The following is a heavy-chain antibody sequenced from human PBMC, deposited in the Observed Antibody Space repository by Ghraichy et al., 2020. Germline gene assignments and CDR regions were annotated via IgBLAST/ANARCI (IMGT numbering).Heavy chain of an antibody. J-gene: IGHJ6*02. CDR2: ISSSSSYI. CDR1: GFTFSSYS. Sequence: GGSLRLSCAASGFTFSSYSMNWVRQAPGKGLEWVSSISSSSSYIYYADSVKGRFTISRDNAKNSLYLQMNSLRAEDTAVYYCARDLGDVGGGYQLLYSDYYYGMDVCGQGTTVTVSS. CDR3: ARDLGDVGGGYQLLYSDYYYGMDV. V-gene: IGHV3-21*04. D-gene: IGHD2-2*02.